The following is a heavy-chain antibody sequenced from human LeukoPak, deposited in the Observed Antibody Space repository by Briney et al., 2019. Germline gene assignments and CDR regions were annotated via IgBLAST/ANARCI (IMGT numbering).Heavy chain of an antibody. Sequence: GASVKVSCKASGYTFTNYGITWVRQAPGQGLEWMGRIIPILGIANYAQKFQGRVTITADKSTSTAYMELSSLRSEDTAVYYCARDRNPGYYFDYWGQGTLVTVSS. J-gene: IGHJ4*02. CDR3: ARDRNPGYYFDY. V-gene: IGHV1-69*04. CDR2: IIPILGIA. CDR1: GYTFTNYG.